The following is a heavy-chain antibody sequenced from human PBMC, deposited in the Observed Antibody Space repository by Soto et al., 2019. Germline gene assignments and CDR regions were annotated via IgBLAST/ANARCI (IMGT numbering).Heavy chain of an antibody. J-gene: IGHJ6*02. CDR3: ARDSYDGSGSLYYYYGMDV. Sequence: QVQLVESGGGVVQPGRSLRLSCAASGFTFSSYGMHWVRQAPGKGLEWVAVIWYDGSNKYYADSVKGRFTISRDNSKNXLXXQMNSLRAEDPAVYYCARDSYDGSGSLYYYYGMDVWGQGTTVTVSS. CDR2: IWYDGSNK. CDR1: GFTFSSYG. D-gene: IGHD3-10*01. V-gene: IGHV3-33*01.